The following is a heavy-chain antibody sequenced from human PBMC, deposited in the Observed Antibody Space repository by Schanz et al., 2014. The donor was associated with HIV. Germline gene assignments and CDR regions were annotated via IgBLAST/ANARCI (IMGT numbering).Heavy chain of an antibody. CDR1: GFTFSNYW. D-gene: IGHD2-15*01. CDR2: ISRDGKTA. J-gene: IGHJ4*02. V-gene: IGHV3-74*01. CDR3: ARDKGGGRDY. Sequence: EVQLLESGGGLVRPGGSLRLSCGASGFTFSNYWMHWVRQVPGKGLVWVSRISRDGKTANKADSVKGRFTVSRDNAKNRLYLQMNNLTAGDTAVYYCARDKGGGRDYWGQGTLVTVSS.